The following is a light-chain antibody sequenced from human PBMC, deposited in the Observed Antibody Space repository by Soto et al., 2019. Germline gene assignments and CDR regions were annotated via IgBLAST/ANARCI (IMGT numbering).Light chain of an antibody. CDR3: QQRSRWPRGT. CDR1: QNVGNN. CDR2: AAS. J-gene: IGKJ2*02. Sequence: VLTQSPATLSLSPGESATLSCRASQNVGNNLAWYQQKSGQAPRLLIYAASDRATGVPARFSGGMSGTDFTLPISSLEPEDFATYFCQQRSRWPRGTFGRGTKVEMK. V-gene: IGKV3-11*01.